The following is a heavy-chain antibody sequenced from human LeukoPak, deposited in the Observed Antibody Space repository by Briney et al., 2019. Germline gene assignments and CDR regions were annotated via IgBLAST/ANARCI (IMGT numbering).Heavy chain of an antibody. V-gene: IGHV4-38-2*01. Sequence: SETLSLTCAVSGYSISSGYYWDWIRQPPGKGLEWIGSIYHSGSTYYNPSLKSRVTISVDTSKNQFSLKLSSVTAADTAVYYCARGGDYLYYYYMDVWGKGTTVTVSS. D-gene: IGHD4-17*01. CDR3: ARGGDYLYYYYMDV. CDR2: IYHSGST. CDR1: GYSISSGYY. J-gene: IGHJ6*03.